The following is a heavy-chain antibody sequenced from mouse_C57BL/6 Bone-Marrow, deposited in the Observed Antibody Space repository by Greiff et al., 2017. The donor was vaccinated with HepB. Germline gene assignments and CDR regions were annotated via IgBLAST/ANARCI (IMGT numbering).Heavy chain of an antibody. CDR1: GYTFTSYW. CDR3: AIPIYYYDSSYYAMDY. Sequence: QVQLQQPGAELVKPGASVKLSCKASGYTFTSYWMHWVKQRPGQGLEWIGMIHPSSGSTNYNEKFKSKATLTVDKSSSTAYMQLSSLTSEDSAVYYCAIPIYYYDSSYYAMDYWGQGTSVTVSS. CDR2: IHPSSGST. V-gene: IGHV1-64*01. J-gene: IGHJ4*01. D-gene: IGHD1-1*01.